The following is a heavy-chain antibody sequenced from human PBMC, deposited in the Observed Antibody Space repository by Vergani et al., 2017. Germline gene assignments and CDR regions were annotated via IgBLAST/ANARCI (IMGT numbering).Heavy chain of an antibody. CDR2: IYYSGST. D-gene: IGHD3-16*01. CDR1: GGSISSYY. Sequence: QVQLQESGPGLVKPSETLSLTCTVSGGSISSYYWSWIRQPPGKGLEWIGSIYYSGSTYYNPSLKSRFTISVDTSKNQFSLKLSFVTAADTAVYYCARLGGEGAVGYWGQGTLVTVSS. V-gene: IGHV4-59*05. CDR3: ARLGGEGAVGY. J-gene: IGHJ4*02.